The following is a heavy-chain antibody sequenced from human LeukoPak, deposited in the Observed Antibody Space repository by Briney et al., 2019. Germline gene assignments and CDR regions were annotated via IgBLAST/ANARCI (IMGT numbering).Heavy chain of an antibody. J-gene: IGHJ3*02. CDR2: TYYGGST. D-gene: IGHD2-15*01. CDR3: ARGGYITTDAFDI. Sequence: SETLSLTCTVSGGSISRSSYYWGWIRQPPGKGLEWIGSTYYGGSTYYSPSLKSRVTISVDTSKKQFSLKLSSVTAADTAVFYCARGGYITTDAFDIWGQGTMVTVSS. V-gene: IGHV4-39*07. CDR1: GGSISRSSYY.